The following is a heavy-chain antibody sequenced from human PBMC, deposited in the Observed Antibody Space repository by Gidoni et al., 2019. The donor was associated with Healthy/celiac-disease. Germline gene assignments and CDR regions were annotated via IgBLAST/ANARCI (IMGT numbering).Heavy chain of an antibody. J-gene: IGHJ5*02. D-gene: IGHD2-8*01. CDR1: GGSISSSSYS. CDR2: IYYSGST. CDR3: ASRRYCTNGVCYTDSSGWFDP. V-gene: IGHV4-39*01. Sequence: QLQLQESGPGLVKPSETLSLTCTVSGGSISSSSYSWGWSRQPPGKGLEWIGSIYYSGSTYYNPSLKSRGTISVDTSKNQFSLKLSSVTAADTAVYYCASRRYCTNGVCYTDSSGWFDPWGQGTLVTVSS.